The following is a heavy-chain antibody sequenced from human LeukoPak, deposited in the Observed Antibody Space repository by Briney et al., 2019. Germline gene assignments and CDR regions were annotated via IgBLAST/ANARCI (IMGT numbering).Heavy chain of an antibody. CDR1: GYTFTNYF. CDR2: INPRGGST. Sequence: GASVKVSCKASGYTFTNYFMHWVRQAPGQGLEWMGIINPRGGSTGYAQKFQGRITMTTDMSTRTVYMELSSLESEDTAVYYCARRDCVGDCYSNWIDPWGQGTLVTVSS. V-gene: IGHV1-46*01. CDR3: ARRDCVGDCYSNWIDP. D-gene: IGHD2-21*02. J-gene: IGHJ5*02.